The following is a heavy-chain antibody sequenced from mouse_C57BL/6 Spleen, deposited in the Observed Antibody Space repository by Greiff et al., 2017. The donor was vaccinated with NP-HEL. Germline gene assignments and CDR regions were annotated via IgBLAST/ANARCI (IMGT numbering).Heavy chain of an antibody. CDR2: ISSGSSTI. CDR3: ARNYYSNYGDYYYAMDY. D-gene: IGHD2-5*01. V-gene: IGHV5-17*01. J-gene: IGHJ4*01. Sequence: EVKVVESGGGLVKPGGSLKLSCAASGFTFSDYGMHWVRQAPEKGLEWVAYISSGSSTIYYADTVKGRFTISRDNAKNTLFLQMTSLRSEDTAMYYCARNYYSNYGDYYYAMDYWGQGTSVTVSS. CDR1: GFTFSDYG.